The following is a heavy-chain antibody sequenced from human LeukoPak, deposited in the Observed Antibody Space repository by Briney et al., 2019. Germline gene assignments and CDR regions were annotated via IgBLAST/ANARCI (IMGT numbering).Heavy chain of an antibody. CDR3: ARGNCKGSSTSCYEY. D-gene: IGHD2-2*01. V-gene: IGHV1-2*02. CDR2: INPNSGGT. Sequence: ASVKVSCKASGYTFTGYYMHWVRQAPGQGLEWMGWINPNSGGTNYAQKFQGRVTMTRDTSISTAYMELSRLRSDDTAVYYCARGNCKGSSTSCYEYWGQGTLVTVSS. J-gene: IGHJ4*02. CDR1: GYTFTGYY.